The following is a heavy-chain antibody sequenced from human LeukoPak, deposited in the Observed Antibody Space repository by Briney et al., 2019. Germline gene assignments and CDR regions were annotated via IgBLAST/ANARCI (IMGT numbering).Heavy chain of an antibody. Sequence: SETLSLTCTVSGDSISSCSWSWIRQPPGKGLEWIGYIYYSGRTNYNPSLKSRVTISVDTSKNQCSLRLSSVTAADTAVYYCARLTALYFGDERVYYFDYWGQGTLVTVSS. CDR3: ARLTALYFGDERVYYFDY. V-gene: IGHV4-59*08. CDR2: IYYSGRT. D-gene: IGHD3-10*01. J-gene: IGHJ4*02. CDR1: GDSISSCS.